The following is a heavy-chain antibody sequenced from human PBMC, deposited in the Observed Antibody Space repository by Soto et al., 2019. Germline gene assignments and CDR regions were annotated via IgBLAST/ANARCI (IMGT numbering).Heavy chain of an antibody. V-gene: IGHV1-18*01. CDR1: GYTFSSVG. Sequence: GASVKVSCKASGYTFSSVGISGVRQAPGQGLEWMGWISPYKGNTHYAQGLQGRVTMTTDTSTNTAYMELRSLRSDDTALYYCVRDLDASGSYYTDYWGQGTLVTVSS. CDR2: ISPYKGNT. D-gene: IGHD3-10*01. J-gene: IGHJ4*02. CDR3: VRDLDASGSYYTDY.